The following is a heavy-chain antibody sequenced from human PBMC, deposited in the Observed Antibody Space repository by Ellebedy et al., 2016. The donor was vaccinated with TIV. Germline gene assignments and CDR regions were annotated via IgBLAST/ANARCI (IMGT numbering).Heavy chain of an antibody. CDR1: GYTLTELS. CDR3: ATTSNIVVAFDY. CDR2: FDPEDGET. V-gene: IGHV1-24*01. D-gene: IGHD2-21*01. J-gene: IGHJ4*02. Sequence: ASVKVSCXVSGYTLTELSMHWVRQAPGKGLEWMGGFDPEDGETIYAQKFQGRVTMTEDTSTDTAYMELSSLRSEDTAVYYCATTSNIVVAFDYWGQGTLVTVSS.